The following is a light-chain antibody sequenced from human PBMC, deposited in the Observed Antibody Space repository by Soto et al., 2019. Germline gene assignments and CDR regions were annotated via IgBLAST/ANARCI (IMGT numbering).Light chain of an antibody. CDR2: GAS. CDR3: QQYNNWPPTYT. J-gene: IGKJ2*01. CDR1: QSVSSN. Sequence: EIVMTQSPATLSVSPGERATLSCRASQSVSSNLAWYQQKPGQAPRLLIYGASTRATGIPARFSGSGSGTEFTLTIGSLQSEDFAVYYCQQYNNWPPTYTFGQGTKLEIK. V-gene: IGKV3-15*01.